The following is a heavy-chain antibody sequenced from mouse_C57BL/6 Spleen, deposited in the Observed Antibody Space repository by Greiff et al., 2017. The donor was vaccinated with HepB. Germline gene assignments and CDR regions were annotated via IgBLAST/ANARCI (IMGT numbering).Heavy chain of an antibody. CDR3: AREAGTRYFDV. D-gene: IGHD4-1*01. J-gene: IGHJ1*03. CDR1: GYTFTSYW. V-gene: IGHV1-50*01. Sequence: VQLQQPGAELVKPGASVKLSCKASGYTFTSYWMQWVKQRPGQGLEWIGEIDPSDSYTNYNQKFKGKATLTVDTSSSTAYMQLSSLTSEDSAVYYCAREAGTRYFDVWGTGTTVTVSS. CDR2: IDPSDSYT.